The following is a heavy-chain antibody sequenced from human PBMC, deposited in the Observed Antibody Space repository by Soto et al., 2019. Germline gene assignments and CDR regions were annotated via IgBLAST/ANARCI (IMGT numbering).Heavy chain of an antibody. CDR1: GGSIRSYY. J-gene: IGHJ4*02. Sequence: SETLSLTCTVSGGSIRSYYWSWIRQYPGKGLEWVGYIYSSVSTNYNPSLKSRVSISLDTSKNQFSLKLTSVTAADTAVYYCARGYGSGRYPHLQADCWGKGTRVTVSS. CDR2: IYSSVST. CDR3: ARGYGSGRYPHLQADC. V-gene: IGHV4-59*01. D-gene: IGHD3-10*01.